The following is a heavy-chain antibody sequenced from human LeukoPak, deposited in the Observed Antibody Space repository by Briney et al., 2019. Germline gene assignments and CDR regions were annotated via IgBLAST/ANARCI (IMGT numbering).Heavy chain of an antibody. D-gene: IGHD1-26*01. CDR1: GFTFSGSA. CDR3: TRNPEWELEVR. J-gene: IGHJ4*02. V-gene: IGHV3-73*01. CDR2: IRSKANSYAT. Sequence: PGGSLRLSCAASGFTFSGSAMHWVRQASGKGLEWVGRIRSKANSYATAYAASVKGRFTISRDDSKNTAYLQMNSLKTEDTAVYYCTRNPEWELEVRWGQGTLVTVSA.